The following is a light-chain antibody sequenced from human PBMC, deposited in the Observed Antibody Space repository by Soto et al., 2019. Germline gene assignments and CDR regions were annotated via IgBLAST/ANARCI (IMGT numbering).Light chain of an antibody. Sequence: QSVLTQPASVSGSPGQSITISCTGTSSDVGGYNYVSWYQQHPGKAPKLMIYEVSNRPSGVSNRFSGSKSGNTASLTISGLQAEDEADYYCSSYTSSSIPYVFGTGTKHTVL. CDR3: SSYTSSSIPYV. CDR2: EVS. V-gene: IGLV2-14*01. J-gene: IGLJ1*01. CDR1: SSDVGGYNY.